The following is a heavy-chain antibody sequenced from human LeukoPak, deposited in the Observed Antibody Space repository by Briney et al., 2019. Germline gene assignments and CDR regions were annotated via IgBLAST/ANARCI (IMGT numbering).Heavy chain of an antibody. Sequence: SETLSLTCAVSGGSISSGGYSWSWIRQPPGKGLEWIGYIYHSGSTYYNPSLKRRVTISVDTSKNQFSLRLSSVTAADTAVYYCARSYDLKSEVLSYWYFDLWGRGTLVTVSS. CDR2: IYHSGST. CDR3: ARSYDLKSEVLSYWYFDL. V-gene: IGHV4-30-2*05. J-gene: IGHJ2*01. D-gene: IGHD3/OR15-3a*01. CDR1: GGSISSGGYS.